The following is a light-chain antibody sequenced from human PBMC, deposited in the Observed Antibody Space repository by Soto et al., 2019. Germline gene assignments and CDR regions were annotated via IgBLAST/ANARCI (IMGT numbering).Light chain of an antibody. Sequence: DIQMTQSPSSLSASVGDRVTITCRASQSISSYLNWYQQKPGKAPKLLIYAASSLQGGVPSRFSGSGSGTDFTLPLSSLQPEDFATYYCQQSYSTPYTFRQGTKLEIK. CDR2: AAS. V-gene: IGKV1-39*01. CDR1: QSISSY. J-gene: IGKJ2*01. CDR3: QQSYSTPYT.